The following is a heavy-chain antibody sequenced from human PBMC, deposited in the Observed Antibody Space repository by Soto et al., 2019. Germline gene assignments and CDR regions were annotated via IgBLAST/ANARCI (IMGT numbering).Heavy chain of an antibody. CDR2: ISGGGGSA. V-gene: IGHV3-23*01. J-gene: IGHJ3*02. Sequence: EVRLLESGGGLVQPGGSLRLSCAASGFTFSNYGMNWVRQAPGKGLEWVSSISGGGGSADYADSVKGRFTISRDNSRNTWNLELNRRGAEDTGVYYWAKTGFPGGGAFDIWGQGTMVTVSS. D-gene: IGHD2-15*01. CDR3: AKTGFPGGGAFDI. CDR1: GFTFSNYG.